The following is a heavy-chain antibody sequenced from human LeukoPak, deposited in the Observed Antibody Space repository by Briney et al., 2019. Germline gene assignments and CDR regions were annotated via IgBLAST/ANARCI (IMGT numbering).Heavy chain of an antibody. D-gene: IGHD3-22*01. Sequence: GGSLRLSCAASGFTFSSYNMNWVRQAPGKGLEWVSYISSSSSVIYYADSVKGRFTISRDNAKNSLYLQMNSLRAEDTAVYYCARTSDTSGRLYWYFDLWGRGALVTVSS. CDR1: GFTFSSYN. J-gene: IGHJ2*01. CDR2: ISSSSSVI. CDR3: ARTSDTSGRLYWYFDL. V-gene: IGHV3-48*01.